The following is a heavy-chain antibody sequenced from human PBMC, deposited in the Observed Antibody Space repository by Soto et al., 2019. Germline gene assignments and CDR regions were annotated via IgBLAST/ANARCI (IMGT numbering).Heavy chain of an antibody. J-gene: IGHJ4*02. Sequence: PSETLSLTCTVSGGSVSSGSYYWSWIRHPPGKELEWIGYIYYSGSTNYNPSLKSRVTISVDTSKNQFSLKLTSVTAADTAVYYPAKNWSGNFDYWGQVALVTFSS. CDR3: AKNWSGNFDY. CDR1: GGSVSSGSYY. CDR2: IYYSGST. V-gene: IGHV4-61*01.